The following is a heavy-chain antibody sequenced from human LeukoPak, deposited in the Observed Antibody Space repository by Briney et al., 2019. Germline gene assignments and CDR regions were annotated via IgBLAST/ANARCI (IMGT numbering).Heavy chain of an antibody. Sequence: GGSLRLSCAASGFSFINYSMHWVRQAPGKGLEWVASISHDGSNYYYADSVKGRFTISRDNSKDTLYLQMTSLRAEDTAVYYCATFLEMATTPFDYWGQGTLVTVSS. CDR2: ISHDGSNY. V-gene: IGHV3-30*03. D-gene: IGHD5-24*01. CDR1: GFSFINYS. J-gene: IGHJ4*02. CDR3: ATFLEMATTPFDY.